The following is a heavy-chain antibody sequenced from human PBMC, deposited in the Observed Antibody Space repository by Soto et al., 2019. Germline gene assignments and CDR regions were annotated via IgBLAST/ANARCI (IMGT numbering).Heavy chain of an antibody. V-gene: IGHV3-33*08. CDR1: GFIFSDYA. D-gene: IGHD6-19*01. CDR3: AREGSVAGTSLIDY. CDR2: IWHDGSKT. Sequence: QVQLVESGGGVVQPGRSLRLSCAASGFIFSDYAIHWVRQAPGKGLEWVTVIWHDGSKTDYADSVKGRFSISRDNSENTLYLEMNNLRIKDTAVYYCAREGSVAGTSLIDYWGQGALVTVSS. J-gene: IGHJ4*02.